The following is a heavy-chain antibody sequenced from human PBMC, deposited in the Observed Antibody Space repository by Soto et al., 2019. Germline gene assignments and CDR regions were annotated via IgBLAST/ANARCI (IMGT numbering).Heavy chain of an antibody. CDR2: ISYDGSNK. J-gene: IGHJ3*02. CDR1: GFTFSSYA. D-gene: IGHD3-22*01. V-gene: IGHV3-30-3*01. CDR3: ARDSRDLVTMIVVVITFGAFDI. Sequence: GSLRLSCAASGFTFSSYAMHWVRQAPGKGLEWVAVISYDGSNKYYADSVKGRFTISRDNSKNTLYLQMNSLRAEDTAVYYCARDSRDLVTMIVVVITFGAFDIWGQGTMVTVSS.